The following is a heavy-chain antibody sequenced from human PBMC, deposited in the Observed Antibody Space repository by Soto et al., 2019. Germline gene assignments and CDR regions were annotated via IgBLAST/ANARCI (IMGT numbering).Heavy chain of an antibody. V-gene: IGHV1-3*01. CDR2: INAGNGNT. CDR1: GYTFTSYA. Sequence: ASVKVSCKASGYTFTSYAMHWVRQAPGQRLEWMGWINAGNGNTKYSQKFQGRVTITRDTSASTAYMELSSLRSEDTAVYYCARGLKDIVVVPAARQSLYSRIKIYCFDYWGQGTLVTVSS. CDR3: ARGLKDIVVVPAARQSLYSRIKIYCFDY. J-gene: IGHJ4*02. D-gene: IGHD2-2*01.